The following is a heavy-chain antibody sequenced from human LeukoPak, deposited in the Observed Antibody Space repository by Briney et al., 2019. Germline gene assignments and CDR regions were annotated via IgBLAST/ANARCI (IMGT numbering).Heavy chain of an antibody. Sequence: SETLSLTCTVSGGSISSSSYYWGWIRQPPGKGLEWIGSIYYSGSTYYNPSLKSRVTISVDTSKNQFSLKLSSVTAADTAVYYCAMIAVAGTEGFGEFDYWGQGTLVTVSS. CDR3: AMIAVAGTEGFGEFDY. D-gene: IGHD6-19*01. V-gene: IGHV4-39*01. CDR1: GGSISSSSYY. CDR2: IYYSGST. J-gene: IGHJ4*02.